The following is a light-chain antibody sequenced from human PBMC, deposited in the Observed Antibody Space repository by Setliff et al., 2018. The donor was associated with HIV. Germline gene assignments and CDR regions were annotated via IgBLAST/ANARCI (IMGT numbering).Light chain of an antibody. Sequence: QSALTQPPSASGSPGQSVTISCTGTGSDVGGYNYVSWYQQYPGKAPKLVIYDVTIRPSGVSNRFSGSKSGNTASLTISGLQAEDEGDYYCYSYTAGTSYVFGGGTKGTVL. CDR3: YSYTAGTSYV. CDR2: DVT. V-gene: IGLV2-14*03. J-gene: IGLJ1*01. CDR1: GSDVGGYNY.